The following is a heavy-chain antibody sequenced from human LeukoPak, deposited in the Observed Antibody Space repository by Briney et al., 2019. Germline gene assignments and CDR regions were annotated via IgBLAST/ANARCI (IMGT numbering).Heavy chain of an antibody. D-gene: IGHD3-9*01. CDR3: ATRGLRYFDWLSTQPRKYYFDY. CDR2: FDPEDGET. J-gene: IGHJ4*02. Sequence: ASVKVSCKVSGYTLTELSMHWVRQAPGKGLEWMGGFDPEDGETIYAQKFQGRVTMTEDTSTDTAYMELSSLRSEDTAAYYCATRGLRYFDWLSTQPRKYYFDYWGQGTLVTVSS. CDR1: GYTLTELS. V-gene: IGHV1-24*01.